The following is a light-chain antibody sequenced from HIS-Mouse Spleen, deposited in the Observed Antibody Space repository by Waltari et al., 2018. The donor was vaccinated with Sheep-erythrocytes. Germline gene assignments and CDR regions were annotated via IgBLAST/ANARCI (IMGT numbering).Light chain of an antibody. V-gene: IGLV2-23*01. Sequence: QSALTQPASVSGPPGQSLTISCTGTSSDVGSYNLFPWYQQHPGKAPKLMIYEGSKRPSGVSNRFSGSKSGNTASLTISGLQAEDEADYYCCSYAGSSTWVFGGGTKLTVL. CDR1: SSDVGSYNL. CDR2: EGS. J-gene: IGLJ3*02. CDR3: CSYAGSSTWV.